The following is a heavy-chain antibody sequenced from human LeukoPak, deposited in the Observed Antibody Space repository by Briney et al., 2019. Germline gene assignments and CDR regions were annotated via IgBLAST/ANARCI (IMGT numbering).Heavy chain of an antibody. CDR1: GFTFSSYA. J-gene: IGHJ4*02. CDR2: ISGSGGST. D-gene: IGHD2-2*01. CDR3: AKGPRFAAIVVVPAASQDFDY. Sequence: GGSLRLSCAASGFTFSSYAMSWVRQAPGKGLEWVSAISGSGGSTYYADSVKGRFTISRDNSKNTLYLQMNSLRAEDTAVYYCAKGPRFAAIVVVPAASQDFDYWGQGTLVTVSS. V-gene: IGHV3-23*01.